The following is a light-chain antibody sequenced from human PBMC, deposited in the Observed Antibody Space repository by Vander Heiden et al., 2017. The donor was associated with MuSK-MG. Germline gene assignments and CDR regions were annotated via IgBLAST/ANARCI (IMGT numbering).Light chain of an antibody. Sequence: QSALTQPPSASGSPGQSVTISCTGTSSDVGGYNYVSWYQQHPGKAPNLMSYEVSKRPSGVPDRFSGSKSGNTASLTVSGLQADDEADYYCSSYGGSNNFDWVFGGGTKLTVL. CDR2: EVS. CDR3: SSYGGSNNFDWV. J-gene: IGLJ3*02. CDR1: SSDVGGYNY. V-gene: IGLV2-8*01.